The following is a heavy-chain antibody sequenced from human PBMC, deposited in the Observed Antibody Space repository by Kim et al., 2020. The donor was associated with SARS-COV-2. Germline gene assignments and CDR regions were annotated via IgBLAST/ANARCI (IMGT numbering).Heavy chain of an antibody. D-gene: IGHD2-21*01. CDR2: GTA. CDR3: ARGGDGFDY. V-gene: IGHV1-69*01. Sequence: GTANYAQKFQGRVTITADESTSTAYMGLSSLRSEDTAVYYCARGGDGFDYWGQGTLVTVSS. J-gene: IGHJ4*02.